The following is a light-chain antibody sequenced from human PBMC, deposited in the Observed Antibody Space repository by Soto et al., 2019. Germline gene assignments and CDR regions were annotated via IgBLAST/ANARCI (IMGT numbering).Light chain of an antibody. V-gene: IGKV3-11*01. CDR1: QSVSSY. CDR3: QQRSNWPPLT. CDR2: DAS. Sequence: EIVLTQSPATLSLSPGERATLSCRASQSVSSYLAWYQQKPGQAPRLLIYDASNRATGIPARFSGSGSGTDFNLTISSLEPEDFVVYYCQQRSNWPPLTVGGGTKVEI. J-gene: IGKJ4*01.